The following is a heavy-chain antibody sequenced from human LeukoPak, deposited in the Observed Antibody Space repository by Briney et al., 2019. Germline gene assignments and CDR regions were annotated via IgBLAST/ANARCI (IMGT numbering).Heavy chain of an antibody. CDR1: GFTFSSYG. CDR2: ISYDGSNK. V-gene: IGHV3-30*06. D-gene: IGHD4-11*01. Sequence: GRSLRLSCAASGFTFSSYGMHWVRQAPGKGLEWVAVISYDGSNKYYADSVKGRFTISRDNSKNTLYLQMNSLRAEDTAVYYCARVGPYSNYAYKTEIDYWGQGTLVTVSS. J-gene: IGHJ4*02. CDR3: ARVGPYSNYAYKTEIDY.